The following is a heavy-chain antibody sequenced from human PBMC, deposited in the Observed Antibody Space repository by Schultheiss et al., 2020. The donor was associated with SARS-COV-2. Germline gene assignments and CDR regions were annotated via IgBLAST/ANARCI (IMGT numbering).Heavy chain of an antibody. CDR2: IIPIFGTA. J-gene: IGHJ4*03. D-gene: IGHD3-22*01. Sequence: SVKVSCKASGGTFSSYAISWVRQAPGQGLEWMGGIIPIFGTANYAQKFQGRVTITADESTNTAYMELSSLRSEDTAMYYCARDPSYYYDSSGYYPSFDYWGQGTTVTVSS. CDR1: GGTFSSYA. CDR3: ARDPSYYYDSSGYYPSFDY. V-gene: IGHV1-69*13.